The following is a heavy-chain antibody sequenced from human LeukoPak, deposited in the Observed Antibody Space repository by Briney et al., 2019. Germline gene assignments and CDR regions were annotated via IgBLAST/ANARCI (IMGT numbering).Heavy chain of an antibody. CDR3: ASPGSGRHAFDI. CDR1: GFTFSSYA. V-gene: IGHV3-30-3*01. Sequence: GRSLRLSCAASGFTFSSYAMHWVRQAPGKGLEWVAVISYDGSNKYYADSVKGRFTISRDNSKNTLYLQMNSLRAEDTAVYYCASPGSGRHAFDIWGQGTMVTVSS. J-gene: IGHJ3*02. CDR2: ISYDGSNK. D-gene: IGHD3-10*01.